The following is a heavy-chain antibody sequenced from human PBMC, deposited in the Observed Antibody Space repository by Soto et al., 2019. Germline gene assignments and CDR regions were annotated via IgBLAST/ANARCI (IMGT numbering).Heavy chain of an antibody. CDR2: FYHSGST. Sequence: SETLSLTCAVSGGSINSGGYSWSWIRQPPGKGLEWIGFFYHSGSTYYNPSLKSRVTISVDSSRNQFSLKLSSVTAADTAVYYCARAIADDFWSGYYSHWGQGALVTVSS. D-gene: IGHD3-3*01. J-gene: IGHJ4*02. V-gene: IGHV4-30-2*01. CDR3: ARAIADDFWSGYYSH. CDR1: GGSINSGGYS.